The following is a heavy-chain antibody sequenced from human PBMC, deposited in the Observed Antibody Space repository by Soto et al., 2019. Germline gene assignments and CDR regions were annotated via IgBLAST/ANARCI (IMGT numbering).Heavy chain of an antibody. Sequence: GGSLRLSCAASGFTFSTYGIHWVRQAPGKGLEWVALISYDGTNKNYADSVKGRFTISRDNSKNTLYLQMNTLRAEDTAVYYCAKTTDRSGYYSRFDYWGQGTLVTVSS. CDR1: GFTFSTYG. CDR3: AKTTDRSGYYSRFDY. J-gene: IGHJ4*02. V-gene: IGHV3-30*18. CDR2: ISYDGTNK. D-gene: IGHD3-22*01.